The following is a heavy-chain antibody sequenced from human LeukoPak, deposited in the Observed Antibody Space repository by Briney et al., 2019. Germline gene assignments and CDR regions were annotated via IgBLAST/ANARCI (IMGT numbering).Heavy chain of an antibody. CDR2: INPNSGAT. D-gene: IGHD6-13*01. V-gene: IGHV1-2*02. CDR1: GYTXTAFY. CDR3: ARAHLIAAAGYNWFDP. J-gene: IGHJ5*02. Sequence: GASVKVSCKASGYTXTAFYMHWVRQAPGQGLEWMGWINPNSGATNYAQKFQGRVTMTRDTSISTAYMGLSRLRSDDTAVYYCARAHLIAAAGYNWFDPWGQGTLVTVSS.